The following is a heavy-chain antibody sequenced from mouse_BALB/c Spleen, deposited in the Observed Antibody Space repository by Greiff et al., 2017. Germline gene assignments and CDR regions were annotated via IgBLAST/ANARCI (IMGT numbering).Heavy chain of an antibody. V-gene: IGHV2-9*02. CDR1: GFPLTSHG. CDR3: ARWNPCY. CDR2: IWAGGST. J-gene: IGHJ3*01. Sequence: VQLKESGPGLAAPSQSLSITCTVSGFPLTSHGVHWVRQPPGTGLEWLGVIWAGGSTNYHSALMSRLSISKDNSKSQVFLKMNSLQTDDTAMYYCARWNPCYWGQGTLVTVSA.